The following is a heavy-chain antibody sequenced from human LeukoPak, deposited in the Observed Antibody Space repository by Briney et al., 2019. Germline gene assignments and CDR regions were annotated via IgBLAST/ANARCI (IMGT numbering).Heavy chain of an antibody. D-gene: IGHD2-2*01. Sequence: GESLKISCKGSGYSFTSYRIGWVRQMPGKGLEWMGIIYPGDSDTRYSPSFQGQVTISADKSISTAYLQWSSLKASDTAMYYCARVIRWLYCSSTSCYGAFDYWGQGTLVTVSS. CDR2: IYPGDSDT. J-gene: IGHJ4*02. CDR3: ARVIRWLYCSSTSCYGAFDY. V-gene: IGHV5-51*01. CDR1: GYSFTSYR.